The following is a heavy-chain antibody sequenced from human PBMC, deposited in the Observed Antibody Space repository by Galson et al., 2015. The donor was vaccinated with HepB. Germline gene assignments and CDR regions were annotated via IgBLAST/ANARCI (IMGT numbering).Heavy chain of an antibody. CDR3: AKAGGRYKLLYWFDP. Sequence: SLRLSCAASGFTFSSYGMHWVRQAPGKGLEWVAVITYNGRVENYSDSVKGRFTISRDNAKNTLYLQMISLRAEDTAMYYCAKAGGRYKLLYWFDPWGQGTLVTVSP. J-gene: IGHJ5*02. CDR1: GFTFSSYG. D-gene: IGHD1-1*01. CDR2: ITYNGRVE. V-gene: IGHV3-30*18.